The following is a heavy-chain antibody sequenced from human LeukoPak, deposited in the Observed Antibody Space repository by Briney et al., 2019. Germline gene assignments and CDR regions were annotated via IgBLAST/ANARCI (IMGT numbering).Heavy chain of an antibody. CDR3: AKGDSSDAFDI. V-gene: IGHV3-30*18. J-gene: IGHJ3*02. CDR2: ISYDGSNK. CDR1: GFTFSSYG. D-gene: IGHD3-22*01. Sequence: GRSLRLSCAASGFTFSSYGMHWVRQAPGKGLEWVAVISYDGSNKYYADSVKGRFTISRDNSKNTLYLQMNSLRAEDTAVYYCAKGDSSDAFDIWGQGTMVTVSS.